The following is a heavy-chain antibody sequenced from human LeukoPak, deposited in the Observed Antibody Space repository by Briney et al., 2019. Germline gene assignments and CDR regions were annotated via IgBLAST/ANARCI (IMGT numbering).Heavy chain of an antibody. Sequence: ASVKVSCKASGYTFTSYYMHWVRQAPGQGLEWMGIINPSGGSTSYAQKLQGRVTMTRDTSTSTVYMELSSLRSEDTAVYYCAISSGYYGSAFDIWGQGTMVTVSS. CDR2: INPSGGST. CDR1: GYTFTSYY. J-gene: IGHJ3*02. D-gene: IGHD3-22*01. V-gene: IGHV1-46*01. CDR3: AISSGYYGSAFDI.